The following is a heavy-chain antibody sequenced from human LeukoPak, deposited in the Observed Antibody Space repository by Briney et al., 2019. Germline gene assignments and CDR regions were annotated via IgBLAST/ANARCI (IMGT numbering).Heavy chain of an antibody. D-gene: IGHD3-10*01. Sequence: GGSLRLSCAASGFTFSSYWMHWVRQAPGKGLVWVSRISSDGSTTIHEDSVKGRFTISRDNAKNTLYLQMNSLRVEDTAVYYCTRETAVSGGIYFDYWGQGTLVTVSS. V-gene: IGHV3-74*01. J-gene: IGHJ4*02. CDR2: ISSDGSTT. CDR3: TRETAVSGGIYFDY. CDR1: GFTFSSYW.